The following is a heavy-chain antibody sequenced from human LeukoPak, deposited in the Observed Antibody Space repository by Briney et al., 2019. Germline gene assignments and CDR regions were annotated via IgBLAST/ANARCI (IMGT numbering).Heavy chain of an antibody. CDR1: GYTFTSYD. V-gene: IGHV1-8*01. CDR2: MNPNSGNT. Sequence: ASVKVSCKASGYTFTSYDINWVRQATGQGLEWMGWMNPNSGNTGYAQKFQGRVTMTEDTSTDTAYMELSSLRSEDTAVYYCATDSSSWTWSFDYWGQGTLVTVSS. CDR3: ATDSSSWTWSFDY. J-gene: IGHJ4*02. D-gene: IGHD6-13*01.